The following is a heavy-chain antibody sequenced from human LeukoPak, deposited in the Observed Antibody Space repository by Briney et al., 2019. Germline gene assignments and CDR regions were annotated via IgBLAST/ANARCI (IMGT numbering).Heavy chain of an antibody. J-gene: IGHJ5*01. CDR2: ISRRGINT. D-gene: IGHD3-3*01. Sequence: GGSLRLSCAVSGFTFSNSAMSWVRQAPGKGLEWVSGISRRGINTYYADSVRGRFTSSRDSSKNTLNLQMNSLRAEDTAVYYCAKLIGNYDFWSGFYLVSWGQGTLVTVSS. V-gene: IGHV3-23*01. CDR3: AKLIGNYDFWSGFYLVS. CDR1: GFTFSNSA.